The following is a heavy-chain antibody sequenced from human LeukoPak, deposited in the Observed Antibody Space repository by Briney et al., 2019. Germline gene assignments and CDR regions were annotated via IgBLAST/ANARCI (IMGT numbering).Heavy chain of an antibody. V-gene: IGHV3-48*01. Sequence: GGSLRLSCAASGFTFSSYSMNWGRQAPGKGLEWVSYISSSSTIYYADSVKGRFTISRDNAKNSLYLQMNSLRAEDTAVYYCARMAGGWYWGQGTLVTVSS. J-gene: IGHJ4*02. CDR2: ISSSSTI. CDR1: GFTFSSYS. CDR3: ARMAGGWY. D-gene: IGHD3-10*01.